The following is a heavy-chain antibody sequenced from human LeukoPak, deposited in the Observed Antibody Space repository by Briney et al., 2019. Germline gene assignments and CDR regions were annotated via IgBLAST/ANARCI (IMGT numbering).Heavy chain of an antibody. V-gene: IGHV1-2*02. Sequence: RASVKVSCKASGYTFTGHYIHWVRQAPGQGLEWMGWIKPDSGATNYAQKCQGRVTVTRDTSISTAHMELNRLTSDDTAVYYYARPEYRYGYILDYWGQGTLVTVPS. J-gene: IGHJ4*02. CDR1: GYTFTGHY. CDR2: IKPDSGAT. CDR3: ARPEYRYGYILDY. D-gene: IGHD5-18*01.